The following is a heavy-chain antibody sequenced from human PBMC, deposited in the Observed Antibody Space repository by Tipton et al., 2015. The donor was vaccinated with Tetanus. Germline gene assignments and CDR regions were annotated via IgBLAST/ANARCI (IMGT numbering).Heavy chain of an antibody. D-gene: IGHD6-19*01. V-gene: IGHV4-61*08. CDR3: ARIGWPQQNKPAFDI. Sequence: TLSLTCTVSGGSISSGDYYWSWIRQPPGKGLEWIGYASYSGRTNYSPSLRSRVSLSVDTSKNQFSLNLSSATAADTAVFYCARIGWPQQNKPAFDIWGQGTVVTVSS. CDR2: ASYSGRT. CDR1: GGSISSGDYY. J-gene: IGHJ3*02.